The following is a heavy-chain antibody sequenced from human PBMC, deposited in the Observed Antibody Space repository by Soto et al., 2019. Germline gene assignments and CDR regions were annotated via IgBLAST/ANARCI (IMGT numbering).Heavy chain of an antibody. Sequence: QVQLQQWGAGLLKPSETLSLTCAVYGGSFSGYYWSWIRQPPGKGLEWIGEINHSGSTNYNPSLKSRVTISVDTSKNQFYLKLSSVTAADTAVYYCARAYSIAAAGTSYYYGMDVWGQGTTVTVSS. CDR2: INHSGST. CDR3: ARAYSIAAAGTSYYYGMDV. D-gene: IGHD6-13*01. J-gene: IGHJ6*02. CDR1: GGSFSGYY. V-gene: IGHV4-34*01.